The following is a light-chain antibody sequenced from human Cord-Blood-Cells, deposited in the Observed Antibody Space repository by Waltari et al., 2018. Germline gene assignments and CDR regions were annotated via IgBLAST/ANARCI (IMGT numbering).Light chain of an antibody. J-gene: IGLJ1*01. CDR1: SRDVGGYIY. Sequence: QSALTQTASVSGSPGQSIPTPCTRPSRDVGGYIYATWYHQHPGKAPKLMIYDVSNRPSGVSNRFSGSKSGNTASLTISGLQAEDEADYYCSSYTSSSTYVFGTGTKVTVL. CDR3: SSYTSSSTYV. CDR2: DVS. V-gene: IGLV2-14*03.